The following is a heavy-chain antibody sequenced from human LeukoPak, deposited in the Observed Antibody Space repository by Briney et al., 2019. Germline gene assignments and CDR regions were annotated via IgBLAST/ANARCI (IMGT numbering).Heavy chain of an antibody. V-gene: IGHV4-34*01. Sequence: SETLSLTCAVYGGSFSGYYWSWIRQPSGKGLEWIGEINHSGSTNYNPSLKSRVTISVDTSKNQFSLKLSSVTAADTAVYYCARYGQQLVPDYWGQGTLVTVSS. CDR1: GGSFSGYY. J-gene: IGHJ4*02. CDR3: ARYGQQLVPDY. D-gene: IGHD6-6*01. CDR2: INHSGST.